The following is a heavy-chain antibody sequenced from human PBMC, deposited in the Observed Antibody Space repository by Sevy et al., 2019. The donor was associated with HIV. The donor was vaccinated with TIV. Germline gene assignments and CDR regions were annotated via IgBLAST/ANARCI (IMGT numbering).Heavy chain of an antibody. J-gene: IGHJ4*02. CDR1: GFTLSDYY. V-gene: IGHV3-11*01. D-gene: IGHD2-21*01. CDR2: ISSSGSTI. Sequence: GGSLRLSCAASGFTLSDYYMSWIRQAPGKGLEWVSYISSSGSTIYYADSVKGRFTISRDNAKNSLYLQMNSLRAEDTAVYYCASWTILRLFDYWGQGTLVTVSS. CDR3: ASWTILRLFDY.